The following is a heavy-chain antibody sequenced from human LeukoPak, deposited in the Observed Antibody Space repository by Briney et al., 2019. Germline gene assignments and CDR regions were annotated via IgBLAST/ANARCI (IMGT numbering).Heavy chain of an antibody. CDR3: AKTGYYYDSSGYYNWFDP. Sequence: PSETLSLTCTVSGGSISSYYWSWIRQPPGKGLEWIGYIYYSGSTNYNPSLKSRVTISVDTSKNQFSLKLSSVTAEDTAVYYCAKTGYYYDSSGYYNWFDPWGQGTLVTVSS. J-gene: IGHJ5*02. V-gene: IGHV4-59*01. CDR2: IYYSGST. CDR1: GGSISSYY. D-gene: IGHD3-22*01.